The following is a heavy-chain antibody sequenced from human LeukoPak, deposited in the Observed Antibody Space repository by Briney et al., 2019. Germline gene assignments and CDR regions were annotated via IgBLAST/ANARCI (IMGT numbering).Heavy chain of an antibody. CDR3: ARDLVTGFGELLNYFEY. CDR1: GFTFSSYG. D-gene: IGHD3-10*01. CDR2: IWYDGSNK. V-gene: IGHV3-33*01. Sequence: GRSLRLSCAASGFTFSSYGMHWVRQAPGKGLEWVAVIWYDGSNKYYADSMKGRFTISGDNSKNTLYLQMNSLRAEDTAVYYCARDLVTGFGELLNYFEYWGQGTLVTVSS. J-gene: IGHJ4*02.